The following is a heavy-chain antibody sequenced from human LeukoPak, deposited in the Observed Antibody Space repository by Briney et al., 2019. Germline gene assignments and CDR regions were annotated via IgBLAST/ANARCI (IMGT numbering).Heavy chain of an antibody. V-gene: IGHV3-48*02. CDR3: ARESSGSLDY. J-gene: IGHJ4*02. CDR1: GFTFSRYS. CDR2: ISSSSSTI. Sequence: GGSLRLSCAASGFTFSRYSMNWVRQAPGQGLEWGSYISSSSSTIYNADSVKGRFTISRDNAKNSLYLQMNSLRDEDRAVYYCARESSGSLDYWGQGTLVTVSS. D-gene: IGHD3-10*01.